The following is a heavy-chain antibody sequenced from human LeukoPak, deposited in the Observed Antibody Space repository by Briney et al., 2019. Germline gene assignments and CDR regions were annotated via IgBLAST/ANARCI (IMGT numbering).Heavy chain of an antibody. D-gene: IGHD3-22*01. J-gene: IGHJ4*02. CDR3: ARQTFITGIDY. V-gene: IGHV4-39*01. CDR2: IYYSGST. Sequence: SETLSLXCTVSGGSISSSSYYWGWIRQPPEKGLEWIGSIYYSGSTYYNPSLKSRVTISVDTSKNQFSLKLSSVTAADTAVYYCARQTFITGIDYWGQGTLVTVSS. CDR1: GGSISSSSYY.